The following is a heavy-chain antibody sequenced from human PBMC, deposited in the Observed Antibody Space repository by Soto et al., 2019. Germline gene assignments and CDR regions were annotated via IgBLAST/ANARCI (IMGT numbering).Heavy chain of an antibody. CDR2: IGSSGSSI. Sequence: EVQLVESGGGLVQPGGSLRLSCAASGFSFRSYEMNWVRQAPGKGLEWVSYIGSSGSSIYYADSVKGRFTISRDNVKNSLYLQMNSLRAEDTAVYYCAREGARGPFWNQPNGFDPWGQGTLVTVSS. CDR1: GFSFRSYE. J-gene: IGHJ5*02. CDR3: AREGARGPFWNQPNGFDP. D-gene: IGHD3-3*01. V-gene: IGHV3-48*03.